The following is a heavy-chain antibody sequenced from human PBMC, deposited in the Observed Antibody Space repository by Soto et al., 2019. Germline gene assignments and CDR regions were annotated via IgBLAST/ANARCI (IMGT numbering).Heavy chain of an antibody. Sequence: QVQLVESGGGVVQPGRSLTLSCAASGFTFSSFGIHWVRQAPGKGLEWVTFISFDGSFKYYADFVKGRFTISRDNSKNTVYLQMNSLRAEDTAVYFCAKRQYSGDYEENDAFDIWGRGTMVTVSS. D-gene: IGHD4-17*01. CDR1: GFTFSSFG. J-gene: IGHJ3*02. CDR3: AKRQYSGDYEENDAFDI. CDR2: ISFDGSFK. V-gene: IGHV3-30*18.